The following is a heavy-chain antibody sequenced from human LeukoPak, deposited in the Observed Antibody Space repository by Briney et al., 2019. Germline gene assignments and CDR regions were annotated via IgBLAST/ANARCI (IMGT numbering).Heavy chain of an antibody. Sequence: GGSLRLSCAASGIIFSNYWMHWVRHAPGKGLVWVSRINRDGSSTSYADSVKGRFTISRDNSKSTLSLQMNSLRAEDTAIYYCATYRQVLLPFESWGQGTLVTVSS. CDR2: INRDGSST. CDR3: ATYRQVLLPFES. V-gene: IGHV3-74*01. D-gene: IGHD2-8*02. J-gene: IGHJ4*02. CDR1: GIIFSNYW.